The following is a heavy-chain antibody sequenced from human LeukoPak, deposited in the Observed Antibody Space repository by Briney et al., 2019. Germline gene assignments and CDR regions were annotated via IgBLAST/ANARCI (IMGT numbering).Heavy chain of an antibody. D-gene: IGHD1-14*01. J-gene: IGHJ6*03. Sequence: SETLSLTCTVSGGSISSSNFFWGRVRQPPEKGLEWIGYIYSSGSIYYNPSLNSRVTISVDTSKNQFSLKLTSVTAADTAVYYCARHDTTPSYYMDVWGKGTTVTVSS. CDR1: GGSISSSNFF. V-gene: IGHV4-39*01. CDR2: IYSSGSI. CDR3: ARHDTTPSYYMDV.